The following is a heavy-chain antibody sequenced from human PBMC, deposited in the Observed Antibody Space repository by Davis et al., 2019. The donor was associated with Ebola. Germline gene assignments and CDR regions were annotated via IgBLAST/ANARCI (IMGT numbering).Heavy chain of an antibody. CDR3: AKDRVRCAN. Sequence: GESLKISCAASGFTFSSYSMNWVRQAPGKGLEWVSDISSSGGAPYYADSVKGRFTISRDNSKVTLYLQMDSLRAEDTALYYCAKDRVRCANWGQGTLVTVSS. CDR2: ISSSGGAP. V-gene: IGHV3-23*01. CDR1: GFTFSSYS. J-gene: IGHJ4*02. D-gene: IGHD4-17*01.